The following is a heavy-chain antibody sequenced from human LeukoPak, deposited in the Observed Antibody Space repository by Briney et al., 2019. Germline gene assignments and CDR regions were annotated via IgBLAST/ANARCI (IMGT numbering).Heavy chain of an antibody. CDR3: ARGVGATEVDY. V-gene: IGHV4-59*08. CDR2: IYYSGST. CDR1: GGSISSYY. D-gene: IGHD1-26*01. J-gene: IGHJ4*02. Sequence: SETLSLTCTVPGGSISSYYWSWIRQPPGKGLEWIGYIYYSGSTNYNPSLKSRVTISVDTSKNQFSLKLSSVTAADTAVYYCARGVGATEVDYWGQGTLVTVSS.